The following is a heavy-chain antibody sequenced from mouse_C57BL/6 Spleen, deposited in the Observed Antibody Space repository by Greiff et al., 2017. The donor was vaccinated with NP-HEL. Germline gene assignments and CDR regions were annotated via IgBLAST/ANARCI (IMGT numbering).Heavy chain of an antibody. Sequence: VQLQQSGPELVKPGASVKISCKASGYAFSSSWMNWVKQRPGKGLEWIGRIYPGDGDTNYNGKFKGKATLTADKSSSTAYMQLSSLTSEDSAVYFCEGYDGDLWGQGTTLTVSS. CDR2: IYPGDGDT. V-gene: IGHV1-82*01. J-gene: IGHJ2*01. CDR1: GYAFSSSW. D-gene: IGHD2-3*01. CDR3: EGYDGDL.